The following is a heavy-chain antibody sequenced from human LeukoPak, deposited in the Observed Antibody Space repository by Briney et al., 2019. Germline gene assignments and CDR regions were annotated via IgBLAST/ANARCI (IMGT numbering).Heavy chain of an antibody. CDR1: GFTFSSYG. CDR2: ISGSGGST. J-gene: IGHJ4*02. V-gene: IGHV3-23*01. D-gene: IGHD4-17*01. Sequence: GGSLRLSCAASGFTFSSYGMSRVRQAPGKGLEWVSAISGSGGSTYYADSVKGRFTISRDNSKNTLYLQMNSLRAEDTAVYYCAKDLAYGDYFDYWGQGTLVTVSS. CDR3: AKDLAYGDYFDY.